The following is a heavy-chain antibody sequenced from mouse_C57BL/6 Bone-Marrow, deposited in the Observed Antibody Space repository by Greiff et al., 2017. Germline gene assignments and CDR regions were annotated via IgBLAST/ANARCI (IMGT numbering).Heavy chain of an antibody. J-gene: IGHJ3*01. CDR1: GYAFTNYL. V-gene: IGHV1-54*01. CDR2: MNPGSGGT. Sequence: VQLQQSGAELVRPGTSVKVSCKASGYAFTNYLIEWVKQRPGQGLEWIGVMNPGSGGTNYNEKFKGKATLTADKSSSTAYMQISSLTSEDSAVYFCARSPSFAYWGQGTLVTVSA. CDR3: ARSPSFAY.